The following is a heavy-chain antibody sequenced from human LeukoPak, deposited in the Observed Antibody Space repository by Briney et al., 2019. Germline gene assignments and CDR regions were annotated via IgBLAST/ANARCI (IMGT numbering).Heavy chain of an antibody. V-gene: IGHV3-23*01. CDR3: AKDPKYYDFWGGSYFDY. CDR2: ISGSVAGST. D-gene: IGHD3-3*01. CDR1: GFTFSSYA. Sequence: GGSLRLSCATSGFTFSSYAMSWVRQAPGKGLEWVSAISGSVAGSTYSADSVKGRFTISRDNSKNTLYLQMNSLRAEDTAVYYCAKDPKYYDFWGGSYFDYWGQGTLVTVSS. J-gene: IGHJ4*02.